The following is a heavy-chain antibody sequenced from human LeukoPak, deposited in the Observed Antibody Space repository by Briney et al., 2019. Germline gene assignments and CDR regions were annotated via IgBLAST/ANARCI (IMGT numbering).Heavy chain of an antibody. Sequence: ASVKVSCKVSGYTLTEFSIHWVRQAPGKGLEWMGGFDPEDGETIHAQKFQGRVTMTEDTSTDTAYMELSSLRSEDTAVYFCAAYWKGYYTNGYWGQGTLVTVSS. CDR2: FDPEDGET. J-gene: IGHJ4*02. CDR1: GYTLTEFS. V-gene: IGHV1-24*01. CDR3: AAYWKGYYTNGY. D-gene: IGHD2-8*01.